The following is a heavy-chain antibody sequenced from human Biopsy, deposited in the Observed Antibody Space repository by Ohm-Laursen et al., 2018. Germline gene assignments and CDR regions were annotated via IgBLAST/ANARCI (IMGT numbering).Heavy chain of an antibody. CDR3: AKDLVVQGVGDRGMDV. J-gene: IGHJ6*02. D-gene: IGHD3-10*01. CDR2: ISYDGSNK. V-gene: IGHV3-30*18. CDR1: RFTFMSFG. Sequence: LSLTCAASRFTFMSFGMHGVRQAPGMELETVAVISYDGSNKYETDSVKGRFTISRDNSKNTMSLQMNSLRTEDTAVYYCAKDLVVQGVGDRGMDVWGQGTTVTVSS.